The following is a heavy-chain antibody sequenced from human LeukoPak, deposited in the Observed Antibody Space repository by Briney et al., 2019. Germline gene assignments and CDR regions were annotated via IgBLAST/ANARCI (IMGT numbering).Heavy chain of an antibody. J-gene: IGHJ4*02. D-gene: IGHD4-23*01. Sequence: GGALRLSCAASGFTFKIYWMMWVRQAPGKGLEWGAYIKGDGSAKHYVDSVRGGFTISRDNAENSLYLQMNSLRTEDTAVYYCARDSGFGGNSDFWGQGTLVTVSS. V-gene: IGHV3-7*01. CDR2: IKGDGSAK. CDR3: ARDSGFGGNSDF. CDR1: GFTFKIYW.